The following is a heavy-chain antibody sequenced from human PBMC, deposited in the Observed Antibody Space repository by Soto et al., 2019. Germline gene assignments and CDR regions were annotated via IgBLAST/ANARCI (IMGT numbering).Heavy chain of an antibody. CDR2: IWYDGSNK. CDR3: CAVTLYYYYGMDV. J-gene: IGHJ6*02. V-gene: IGHV3-33*01. D-gene: IGHD4-17*01. CDR1: GFTFSSYG. Sequence: GGSLRLSCAASGFTFSSYGMHWVRQAPGKGLEWVAVIWYDGSNKYYADSVKGRFTIFRDNSKNTLYLQMNSLRAEDTAVYYCCAVTLYYYYGMDVWGQGTTVTVSS.